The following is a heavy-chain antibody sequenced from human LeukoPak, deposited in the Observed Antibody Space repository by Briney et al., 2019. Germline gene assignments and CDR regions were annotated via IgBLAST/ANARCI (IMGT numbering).Heavy chain of an antibody. CDR3: AKDRFYDFDY. J-gene: IGHJ4*02. D-gene: IGHD3-16*01. V-gene: IGHV3-30*02. CDR1: GITFNVDT. Sequence: QAGGSLRLSCAASGITFNVDTMNWVRQAPGRGLEWVTFIGHDGDNEQYAQSVGGRFTISRDKSKNTVYLQMNSLRAEDTAVYYCAKDRFYDFDYWGQGILVTVSS. CDR2: IGHDGDNE.